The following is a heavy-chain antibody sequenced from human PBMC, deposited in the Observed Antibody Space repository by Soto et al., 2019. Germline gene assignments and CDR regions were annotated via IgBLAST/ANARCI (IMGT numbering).Heavy chain of an antibody. Sequence: QLQLVQSGAEEKKPGASVKVSCKASGYTFPTSTISWVRQAPGQGLEWMGWIKAYSGNTNYAQKHQGRVTMTTDTSTNTAYMELRRLTTADTAIYYCAIADYGDDDYWGQGTLVSVSS. V-gene: IGHV1-18*01. D-gene: IGHD4-17*01. J-gene: IGHJ4*02. CDR1: GYTFPTST. CDR2: IKAYSGNT. CDR3: AIADYGDDDY.